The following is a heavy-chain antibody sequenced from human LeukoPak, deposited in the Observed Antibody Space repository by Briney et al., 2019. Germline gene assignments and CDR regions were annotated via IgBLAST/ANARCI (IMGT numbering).Heavy chain of an antibody. CDR1: GYTFTSYD. J-gene: IGHJ5*02. V-gene: IGHV1-8*01. Sequence: GASVKVSCKASGYTFTSYDINWVRQATGQGLEWMGWMNPNSGNTGYAQKFQGRVTMTRNTSISTAYMELSSLRSEDTAVYYCARGPIAVAGTGYWFDPWGQGTLVTVSS. CDR2: MNPNSGNT. D-gene: IGHD6-19*01. CDR3: ARGPIAVAGTGYWFDP.